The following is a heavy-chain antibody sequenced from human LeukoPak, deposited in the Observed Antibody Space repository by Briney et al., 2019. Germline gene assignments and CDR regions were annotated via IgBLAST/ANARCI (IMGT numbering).Heavy chain of an antibody. Sequence: SETLSLTCAVYGGSFSGYYWSWIRQPPGKGLEWIGEINHSGSTNYNPSLKSRVTISVDTSKNQFSLKLSSVTAADTAVYYCARGFHFDYWGQGTLVTVFS. CDR1: GGSFSGYY. CDR3: ARGFHFDY. V-gene: IGHV4-34*01. CDR2: INHSGST. J-gene: IGHJ4*02.